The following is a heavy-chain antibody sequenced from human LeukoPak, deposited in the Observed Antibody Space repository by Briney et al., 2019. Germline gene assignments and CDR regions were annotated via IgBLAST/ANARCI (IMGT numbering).Heavy chain of an antibody. V-gene: IGHV4-61*08. Sequence: SETLSLTCTVSGGSISSGGYYWSWIRQPPGKGLEWIGYIYYSGSTNYNPPLKSRVTISVDTSKNQFSLKLSSVTAADTAVYYCASNKVVQDAFDIWGQGTMVTVSS. CDR3: ASNKVVQDAFDI. CDR1: GGSISSGGYY. CDR2: IYYSGST. J-gene: IGHJ3*02. D-gene: IGHD2-2*01.